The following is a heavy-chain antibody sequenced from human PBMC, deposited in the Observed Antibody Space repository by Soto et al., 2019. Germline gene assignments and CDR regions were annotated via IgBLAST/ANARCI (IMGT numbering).Heavy chain of an antibody. J-gene: IGHJ4*02. CDR1: GFTFSSYV. CDR3: ARDLIATSGALVDF. Sequence: QVQLVQSGAEVKEPGASVKVSCKASGFTFSSYVMHWVRQAPGHRLEWMGWITPGNYKTMYSQKFQGRVTITWDTSATPPDIELSSLSSEDTAVYYCARDLIATSGALVDFWGQGPLVTVSS. D-gene: IGHD6-13*01. V-gene: IGHV1-3*01. CDR2: ITPGNYKT.